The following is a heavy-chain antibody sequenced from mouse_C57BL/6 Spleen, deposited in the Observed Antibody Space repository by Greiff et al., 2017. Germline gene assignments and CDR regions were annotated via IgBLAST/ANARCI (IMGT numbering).Heavy chain of an antibody. CDR1: GFTFSDYY. J-gene: IGHJ4*01. CDR3: ARFYYYDSSSTYAMDY. V-gene: IGHV5-12*01. Sequence: EVQVVESGGGLVQPGGSLKLSCAASGFTFSDYYMYWVRQTPEKRLEWVAYISNGGGSTYYPNTVKGRFTISRDNAKNTLYLQMSRLKSEDTAMYYCARFYYYDSSSTYAMDYWGQGTSVTVSS. CDR2: ISNGGGST. D-gene: IGHD1-1*01.